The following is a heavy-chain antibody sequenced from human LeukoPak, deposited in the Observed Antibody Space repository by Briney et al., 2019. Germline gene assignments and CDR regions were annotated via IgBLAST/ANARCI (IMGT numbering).Heavy chain of an antibody. CDR1: GVSFTSYA. D-gene: IGHD5-12*01. Sequence: GGCLRLSCAASGVSFTSYAMCCGRQAPGERVWWGSAFNGRGGSTYYADSVKGPFTTSRENSKNTVYLQMTSLRAEDRAVYYGARDPYSGHYVNDYYYYMDVWGKGTTVTISS. V-gene: IGHV3-23*01. CDR3: ARDPYSGHYVNDYYYYMDV. J-gene: IGHJ6*03. CDR2: FNGRGGST.